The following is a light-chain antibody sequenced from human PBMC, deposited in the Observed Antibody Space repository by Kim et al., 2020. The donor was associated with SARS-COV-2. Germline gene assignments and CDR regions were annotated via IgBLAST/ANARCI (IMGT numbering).Light chain of an antibody. J-gene: IGKJ1*01. CDR1: QTIAGNF. V-gene: IGKV3-20*01. Sequence: EIVLTQSPGTLSLSPGERATLSCRASQTIAGNFLAWYQQKPGQAPRLLIYGASTRATDIPDRFSGSGSGTDFTLTIGRLEPEDFAVYYWQQYGNLPPWTFGQGTKLEIK. CDR2: GAS. CDR3: QQYGNLPPWT.